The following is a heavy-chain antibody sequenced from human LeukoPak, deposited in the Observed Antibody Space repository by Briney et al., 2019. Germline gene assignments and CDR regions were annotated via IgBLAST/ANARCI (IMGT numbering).Heavy chain of an antibody. CDR2: ISGHTGNT. Sequence: ASVKVSCKASGYAFSSFGINWVRQVPGQGLEWMGWISGHTGNTHYAQSLQGRITVTTDTPTSTAYMELRSLRSDDTAVYYHARTGFLGWFYNDYWGQGTPVTVSS. J-gene: IGHJ4*02. CDR1: GYAFSSFG. V-gene: IGHV1-18*01. D-gene: IGHD3-3*01. CDR3: ARTGFLGWFYNDY.